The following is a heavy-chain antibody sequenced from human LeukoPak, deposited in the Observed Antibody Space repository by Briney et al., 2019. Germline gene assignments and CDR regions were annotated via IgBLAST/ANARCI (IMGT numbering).Heavy chain of an antibody. J-gene: IGHJ4*02. Sequence: SETLSLTCTVSGGSISSYYWSWIRQPPGKGLEWIGYIYYSGSTNYNPSLKSRVTISVDTSKNQFSLKVSSVTAADTAVYYCARSTGGYSYGRYFDYWGQGTLVTVSS. CDR1: GGSISSYY. V-gene: IGHV4-59*01. CDR2: IYYSGST. D-gene: IGHD5-18*01. CDR3: ARSTGGYSYGRYFDY.